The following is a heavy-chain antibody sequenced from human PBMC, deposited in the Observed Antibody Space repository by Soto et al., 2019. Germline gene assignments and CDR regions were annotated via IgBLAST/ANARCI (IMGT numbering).Heavy chain of an antibody. Sequence: SLTCTVSGGSISSSSYYWGWIRHPPGKGLEWIGSIYYSGSTYYNPSLKSRVTISVDTSKNQFSLKLSSVTAADTAVYYCARAAAAGDYLGQGTLVTVPQ. V-gene: IGHV4-39*01. CDR1: GGSISSSSYY. D-gene: IGHD6-13*01. CDR3: ARAAAAGDY. CDR2: IYYSGST. J-gene: IGHJ4*02.